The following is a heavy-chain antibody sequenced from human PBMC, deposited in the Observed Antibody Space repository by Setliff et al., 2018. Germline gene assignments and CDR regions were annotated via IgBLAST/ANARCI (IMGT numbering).Heavy chain of an antibody. D-gene: IGHD3-22*01. Sequence: SETLSLTCAAYGGTFSDYHWTWIRQSPEKGLEWIVNIHHSGKAYYNPSLKSRVTMSVDTSKNHVSLKLSSVTAADTAVYYCARAHTWSLPNDNSGYPGWFDPWGQGTLVTVSS. J-gene: IGHJ5*02. CDR3: ARAHTWSLPNDNSGYPGWFDP. CDR1: GGTFSDYH. CDR2: IHHSGKA. V-gene: IGHV4-34*01.